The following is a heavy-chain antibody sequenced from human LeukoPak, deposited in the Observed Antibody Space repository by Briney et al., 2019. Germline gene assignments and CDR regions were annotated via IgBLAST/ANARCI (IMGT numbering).Heavy chain of an antibody. Sequence: GESLKISCKGSGYSFTSYWISWVRQMPGKGLEWMGRIDPSDSYTNYSPSFQGHVTISADKSISTAYLQWSSLKASDTAMYYRARLGYYDILTGPKEPNWFDPWGQGTLVTVSS. CDR1: GYSFTSYW. J-gene: IGHJ5*02. D-gene: IGHD3-9*01. CDR3: ARLGYYDILTGPKEPNWFDP. CDR2: IDPSDSYT. V-gene: IGHV5-10-1*01.